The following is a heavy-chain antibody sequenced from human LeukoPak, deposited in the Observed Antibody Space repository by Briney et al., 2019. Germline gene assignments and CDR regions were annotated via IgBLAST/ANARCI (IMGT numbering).Heavy chain of an antibody. V-gene: IGHV3-33*01. D-gene: IGHD4-23*01. CDR2: LWYYGSNK. Sequence: PGGSLRLSCAASGFTFRSYGINWVRQDPGHGLEWVAVLWYYGSNKYYADSVKGRFTISRDNSKNTLYLQMNSLRAEDTAVYYCARMTTVITPYYYYYYGMDVWGQGTTVTVSS. CDR1: GFTFRSYG. CDR3: ARMTTVITPYYYYYYGMDV. J-gene: IGHJ6*02.